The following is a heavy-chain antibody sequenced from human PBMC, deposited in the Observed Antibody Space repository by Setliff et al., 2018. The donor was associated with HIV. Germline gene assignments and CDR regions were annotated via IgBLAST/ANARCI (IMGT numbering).Heavy chain of an antibody. J-gene: IGHJ6*02. D-gene: IGHD6-6*01. CDR3: TRGRVSLGGLDV. CDR1: GFTFDDYT. CDR2: MRGEAYGGTT. V-gene: IGHV3-49*04. Sequence: PGGSLRLSCTPFGFTFDDYTMSWVRQAPGKGLEWVGIMRGEAYGGTTEYAASVKGRFTISKDISKGIAYLQMNSLRTDDTAVYYCTRGRVSLGGLDVWGQGTPVTVSS.